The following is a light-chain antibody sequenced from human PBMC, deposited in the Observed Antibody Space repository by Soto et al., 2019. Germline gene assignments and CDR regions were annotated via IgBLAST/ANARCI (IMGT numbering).Light chain of an antibody. Sequence: EIVLTQSPGTLSLSPGERATLSCRASQSVSSSYLAWYQQKPGQAPRLLIYGASSRATGIPDRFSGSGSGTDFTLTIIRPEPEDFAVDYCHPYGSTPRPFCQGDKVAIK. V-gene: IGKV3-20*01. J-gene: IGKJ1*01. CDR1: QSVSSSY. CDR2: GAS. CDR3: HPYGSTPRP.